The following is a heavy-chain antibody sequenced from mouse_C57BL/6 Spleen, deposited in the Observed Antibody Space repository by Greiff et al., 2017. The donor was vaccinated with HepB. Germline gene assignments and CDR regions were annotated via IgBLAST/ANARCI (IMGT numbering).Heavy chain of an antibody. D-gene: IGHD2-2*01. J-gene: IGHJ4*01. CDR3: ARSTMVTTDYAMDY. CDR1: GYTFTSYW. Sequence: VQLQQPGAELVRPGSSVKLSCKASGYTFTSYWMHWVKQRPIQGLEWIGNIDPSDSETHYNQKFKDKATLTVDKSSSTAYMQLSSLTSEDSAVYYCARSTMVTTDYAMDYWGQGTSVTVSS. V-gene: IGHV1-52*01. CDR2: IDPSDSET.